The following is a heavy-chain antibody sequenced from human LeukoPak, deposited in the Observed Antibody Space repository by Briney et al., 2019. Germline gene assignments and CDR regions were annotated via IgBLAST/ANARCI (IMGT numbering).Heavy chain of an antibody. V-gene: IGHV3-30*18. Sequence: GGSLRLSCAASGFTFSSYGMHWVRQAPGKGLEWVAVISYDGSNRYYADSVKGRFTISRDNSKNTLYLQMNSLRAEDTAVYYCAKDTYSRGGYYYYYYMDVWGKGTTVTVSS. CDR3: AKDTYSRGGYYYYYYMDV. CDR2: ISYDGSNR. D-gene: IGHD4-11*01. J-gene: IGHJ6*03. CDR1: GFTFSSYG.